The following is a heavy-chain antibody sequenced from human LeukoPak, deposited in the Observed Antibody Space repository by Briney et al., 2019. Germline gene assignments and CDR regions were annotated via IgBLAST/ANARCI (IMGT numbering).Heavy chain of an antibody. CDR2: INPNSGGT. J-gene: IGHJ5*02. CDR3: ARELVGSSREGWFDP. CDR1: GYTFTGYY. D-gene: IGHD6-13*01. V-gene: IGHV1-2*02. Sequence: GASVKVSCKASGYTFTGYYMHWVRQAPGQGLEWMGWINPNSGGTNYAQKLQGRVTMTTDTSTSAAYMELRSLRSDDTAVYYCARELVGSSREGWFDPWGQGTLVTVSS.